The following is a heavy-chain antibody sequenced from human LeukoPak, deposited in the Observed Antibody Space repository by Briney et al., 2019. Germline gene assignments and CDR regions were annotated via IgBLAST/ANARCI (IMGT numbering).Heavy chain of an antibody. Sequence: SETLSLTCAVYGGSFSDYYWSWIRQPPGKGLEWIGSIYYSGSTYYNPSLKSRVTISVDTSKNQFSLKLSSVTAADTAVYYCAGTTDYYDSSGYLDYWGQGTLVTVSS. V-gene: IGHV4-34*01. CDR2: IYYSGST. CDR1: GGSFSDYY. J-gene: IGHJ4*02. D-gene: IGHD3-22*01. CDR3: AGTTDYYDSSGYLDY.